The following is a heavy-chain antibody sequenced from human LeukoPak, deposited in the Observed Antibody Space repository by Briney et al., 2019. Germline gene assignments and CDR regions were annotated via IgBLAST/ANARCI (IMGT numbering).Heavy chain of an antibody. CDR2: MNPNSGNT. J-gene: IGHJ6*02. V-gene: IGHV1-8*01. Sequence: ASVKVSCKASGYTFTSYDINWVRQATGQGLEWMGWMNPNSGNTGYAQKFQGRVTMTRNTSISTAYMELRSLRSDDTAVYYCASEYYGSGSYYNNPLDYYYGMDVWGQGTTVTVSS. CDR3: ASEYYGSGSYYNNPLDYYYGMDV. CDR1: GYTFTSYD. D-gene: IGHD3-10*01.